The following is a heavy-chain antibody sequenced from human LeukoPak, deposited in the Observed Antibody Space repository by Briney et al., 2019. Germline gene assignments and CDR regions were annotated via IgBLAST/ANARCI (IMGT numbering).Heavy chain of an antibody. CDR2: INPSGGST. CDR3: ATGLQYGLWGVPYFYYMHA. V-gene: IGHV1-46*01. CDR1: GYTFTSNY. D-gene: IGHD3-10*01. Sequence: ASVKVSCKASGYTFTSNYMHWVRQAPGQGLEWMGIINPSGGSTSYAQKFQGRVTMTRDTSMSTVYMELSSLTSDDTAVYYCATGLQYGLWGVPYFYYMHAWGKGTTVVVSS. J-gene: IGHJ6*03.